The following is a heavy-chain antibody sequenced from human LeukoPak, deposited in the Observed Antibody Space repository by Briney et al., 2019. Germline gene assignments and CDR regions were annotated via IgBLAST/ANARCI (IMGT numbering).Heavy chain of an antibody. Sequence: PGGSLRLSCAASGFSFSSDAMSWVRQAPGKGLEWVSAISGSGGSTYYADSVKGRFTISRDNSKNTLYLQMNSLRAEDTAVYYCAKDPFHYSSSWSAGGDWGQGTLVTVSS. D-gene: IGHD6-13*01. CDR2: ISGSGGST. V-gene: IGHV3-23*01. J-gene: IGHJ4*02. CDR3: AKDPFHYSSSWSAGGD. CDR1: GFSFSSDA.